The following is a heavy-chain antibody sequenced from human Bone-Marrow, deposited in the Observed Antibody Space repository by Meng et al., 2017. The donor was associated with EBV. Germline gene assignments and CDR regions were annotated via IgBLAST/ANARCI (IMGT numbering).Heavy chain of an antibody. V-gene: IGHV1-46*01. D-gene: IGHD1-26*01. CDR1: GYTFTSYY. J-gene: IGHJ4*02. CDR3: ARVMIGSYYFDY. CDR2: INPSGGST. Sequence: QGQLVQSGAEVKKPGASVQVSCKASGYTFTSYYMHWVRQAPGQGLEWMGIINPSGGSTSYAQKFQGRVTITADESTSTAYMELSSLRSEDTAVYYCARVMIGSYYFDYWGQGTLVTVSS.